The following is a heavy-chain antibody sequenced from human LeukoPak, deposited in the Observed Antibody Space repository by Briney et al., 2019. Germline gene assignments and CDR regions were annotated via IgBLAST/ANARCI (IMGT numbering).Heavy chain of an antibody. J-gene: IGHJ6*02. Sequence: GGSLRLSCEASGFTFSAYAMTWVRQAPGKGLEWVWSIGSDNKPHYSESVKGRFAISRDNSKNTLFLQLHNLRVEDTALYYYARDLHYYVALYVWGQGTTVTVSS. D-gene: IGHD3-10*02. CDR3: ARDLHYYVALYV. CDR1: GFTFSAYA. CDR2: IGSDNKP. V-gene: IGHV3-23*01.